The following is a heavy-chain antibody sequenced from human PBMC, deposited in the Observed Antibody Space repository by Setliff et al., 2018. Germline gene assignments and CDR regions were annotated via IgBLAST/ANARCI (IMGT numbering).Heavy chain of an antibody. CDR1: GGSFSGYY. D-gene: IGHD2-2*01. V-gene: IGHV4-34*01. Sequence: KTSETLSPTCAVYGGSFSGYYWSWIRQPPGKGLEWIGEINHTGSTNYSPSLKSRVTISVDTSKNQFSLKLTSVTAADTAVYYCARGYCSSPSCFFAGWFDPWGQGTLVTVSS. CDR3: ARGYCSSPSCFFAGWFDP. J-gene: IGHJ5*02. CDR2: INHTGST.